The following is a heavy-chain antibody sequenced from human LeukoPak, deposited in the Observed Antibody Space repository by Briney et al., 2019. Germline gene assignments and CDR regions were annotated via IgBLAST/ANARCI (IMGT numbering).Heavy chain of an antibody. J-gene: IGHJ4*02. V-gene: IGHV3-38-3*01. CDR2: ISGGST. D-gene: IGHD3-22*01. CDR1: GFTVSSNE. CDR3: ARSKFYYDSSGYEPPFDY. Sequence: GGSLRLSCAASGFTVSSNEMSWVRQAPGKGLEWVSSISGGSTYYADSRKGRFTISRDNSKNTLHLQMNSLRAEDTAVYYCARSKFYYDSSGYEPPFDYWGQGTLVTVSS.